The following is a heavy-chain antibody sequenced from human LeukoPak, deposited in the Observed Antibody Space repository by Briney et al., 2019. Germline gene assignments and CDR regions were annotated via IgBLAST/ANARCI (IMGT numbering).Heavy chain of an antibody. CDR1: GFTFSDDY. D-gene: IGHD1-26*01. CDR2: IYSGGST. CDR3: ARQAYGGSYSLLDY. Sequence: GGSLRLSCEASGFTFSDDYMSWVRQAPGKGLEWVSVIYSGGSTYYADSVKGRFTISRDNSKNTLYLQMNSLRAEDTAVYYCARQAYGGSYSLLDYWGQGTLVTVSS. J-gene: IGHJ4*02. V-gene: IGHV3-66*04.